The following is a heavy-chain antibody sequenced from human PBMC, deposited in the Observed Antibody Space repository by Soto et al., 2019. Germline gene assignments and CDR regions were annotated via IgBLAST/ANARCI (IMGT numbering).Heavy chain of an antibody. J-gene: IGHJ6*02. V-gene: IGHV3-9*01. Sequence: LRLSCVGSGFTFEDNAMHWVRQAPGKGLEWVSGISWNSDEIGYADFVKGRFTISRDNAKKSLYLEMNSLRSEDTALYYCAKDMAHYDFWGNNERGLEVWGQGTTVTVSS. CDR3: AKDMAHYDFWGNNERGLEV. CDR2: ISWNSDEI. D-gene: IGHD3-3*01. CDR1: GFTFEDNA.